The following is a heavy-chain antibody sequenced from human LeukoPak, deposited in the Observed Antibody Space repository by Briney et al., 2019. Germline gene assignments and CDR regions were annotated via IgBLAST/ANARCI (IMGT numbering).Heavy chain of an antibody. D-gene: IGHD2/OR15-2a*01. Sequence: SETLSLTCAVYGGSFSGYYWSWIRQPPGKGLEWIGYIYYSGSTNYNPSLKSRVTISVDTSKNQFSLKLSSVAAADTAVYYCARSSGFLGVDAFDIWGQGTMVTVSS. V-gene: IGHV4-59*01. J-gene: IGHJ3*02. CDR3: ARSSGFLGVDAFDI. CDR1: GGSFSGYY. CDR2: IYYSGST.